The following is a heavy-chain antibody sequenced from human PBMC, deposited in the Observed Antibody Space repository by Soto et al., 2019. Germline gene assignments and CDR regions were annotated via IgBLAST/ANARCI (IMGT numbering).Heavy chain of an antibody. D-gene: IGHD2-2*01. Sequence: SETLSLTCAVYGWSFSGYYWDWIRQTPGKGLEWIGGINHSGSTNYNPSLKSRVTISVDTSKNQFSLKLSSVTAADTAVYYCARLVVVPAARTKTYGMDVWGQGTTVTVSS. V-gene: IGHV4-34*01. J-gene: IGHJ6*02. CDR2: INHSGST. CDR1: GWSFSGYY. CDR3: ARLVVVPAARTKTYGMDV.